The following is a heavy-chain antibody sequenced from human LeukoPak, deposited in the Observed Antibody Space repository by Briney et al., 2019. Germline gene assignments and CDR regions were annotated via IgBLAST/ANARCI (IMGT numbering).Heavy chain of an antibody. CDR1: GYTFTGYY. CDR2: INPNSGGT. CDR3: ARDQAAAGTGWFDP. J-gene: IGHJ5*02. Sequence: ASVKVSCKASGYTFTGYYMHWVRQAPGQGLEWMGWINPNSGGTNYAQKFQGRVTMTRDTSISTAYMELSRLRPDDTAVYYCARDQAAAGTGWFDPWGQGTLVTVSS. D-gene: IGHD6-13*01. V-gene: IGHV1-2*02.